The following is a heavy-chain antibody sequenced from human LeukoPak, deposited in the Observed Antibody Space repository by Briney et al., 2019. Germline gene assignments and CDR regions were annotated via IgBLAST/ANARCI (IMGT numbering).Heavy chain of an antibody. CDR1: GFTSDDYA. Sequence: GGSLRLSCAASGFTSDDYAMHWVRQAPGRGLVWVSGISWNSGSIGYADSVKGRFTISRDDAKNSLYLQMNSLRAEDTAFYYCAKGRGGGTAYCFDYWGQGILVTVSP. CDR3: AKGRGGGTAYCFDY. J-gene: IGHJ4*02. V-gene: IGHV3-9*02. D-gene: IGHD1-26*01. CDR2: ISWNSGSI.